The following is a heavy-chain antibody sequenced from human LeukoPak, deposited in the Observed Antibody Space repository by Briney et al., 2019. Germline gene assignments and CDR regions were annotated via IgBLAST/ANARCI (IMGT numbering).Heavy chain of an antibody. D-gene: IGHD6-25*01. CDR2: IYSSGTT. Sequence: PSETLSLTCTVSGGSIRSYYWSWIRQPPGRGLGWIGYIYSSGTTNYHPSLKSRVTFSIDSTKNHFSLKLTSVRAADTAVYYCARLYGSGYYDGDFWGQGSLVTVSS. CDR3: ARLYGSGYYDGDF. V-gene: IGHV4-59*08. J-gene: IGHJ4*02. CDR1: GGSIRSYY.